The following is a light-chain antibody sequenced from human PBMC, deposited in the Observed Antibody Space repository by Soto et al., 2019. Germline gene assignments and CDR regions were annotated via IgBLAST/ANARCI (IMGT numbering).Light chain of an antibody. CDR3: SSYTTTNTYV. V-gene: IGLV2-14*01. CDR1: SSDVGGYNY. CDR2: EVS. Sequence: QSALTHPASVSGSPGQSITISCTGTSSDVGGYNYVSWSQQHPGKAPKLMIYEVSNRPSGASNRFSGSKSGNTASLTISGLQAEDETDYYCSSYTTTNTYVFGTGTKVTVL. J-gene: IGLJ1*01.